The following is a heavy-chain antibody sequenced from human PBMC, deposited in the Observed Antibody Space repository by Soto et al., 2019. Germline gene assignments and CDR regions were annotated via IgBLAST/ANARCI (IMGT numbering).Heavy chain of an antibody. D-gene: IGHD4-17*01. CDR3: ATIYGDYAADF. J-gene: IGHJ4*02. V-gene: IGHV1-69*12. CDR1: GGTFSSYA. Sequence: QVQLVQSGAEVKKPGSSVKVSCKASGGTFSSYALSWVRQAPGQGLEWMGGIIPIFGTTNYAQKFQGRVTITADESTSTAYMELSSLSSEDTAVYYCATIYGDYAADFWGQGTLVTVSS. CDR2: IIPIFGTT.